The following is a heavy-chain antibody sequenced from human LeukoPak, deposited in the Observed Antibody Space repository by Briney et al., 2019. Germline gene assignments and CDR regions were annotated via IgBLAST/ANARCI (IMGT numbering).Heavy chain of an antibody. CDR2: ISGSSSYI. D-gene: IGHD3-22*01. J-gene: IGHJ5*02. CDR1: GFTFSSYS. Sequence: PGGSLRLSCAASGFTFSSYSMNWVRPAPGKGLEWVSSISGSSSYIYYADSVKGRFTISRDNAKNSLYLQMYSLRAEDTAVYYCARDPGSGYVNNCFDPWGQETVVRVSS. CDR3: ARDPGSGYVNNCFDP. V-gene: IGHV3-21*01.